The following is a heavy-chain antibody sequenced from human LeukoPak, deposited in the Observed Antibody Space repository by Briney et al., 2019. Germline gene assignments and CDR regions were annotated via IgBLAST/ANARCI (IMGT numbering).Heavy chain of an antibody. CDR1: GGSISRYY. J-gene: IGHJ6*03. V-gene: IGHV4-4*07. CDR3: ARAYPPSAYGDHYYYYYMDV. CDR2: IYTSGST. D-gene: IGHD4-17*01. Sequence: PSETLSLTCTVSGGSISRYYWSWIRQPAGKGLEWIGRIYTSGSTNYNPSLKSRVTMSVDTSKNQFSLKLSSVTAADTAVYYCARAYPPSAYGDHYYYYYMDVWGKGTTVTVSS.